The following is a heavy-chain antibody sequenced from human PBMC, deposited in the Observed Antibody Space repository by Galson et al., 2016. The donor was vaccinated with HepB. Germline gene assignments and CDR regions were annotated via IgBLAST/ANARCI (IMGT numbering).Heavy chain of an antibody. CDR2: IVVGDGGP. CDR1: GFTFVTST. CDR3: AEEGRVSGRYPKDV. J-gene: IGHJ6*02. D-gene: IGHD1-26*01. Sequence: SCQASGFTFVTSTVHWVRQARGQRLEWLGWIVVGDGGPNYAQKFQDRVTMTRDLSTSTAYLELSSRRSEDTAVYYCAEEGRVSGRYPKDVWGQGATVTVSS. V-gene: IGHV1-58*01.